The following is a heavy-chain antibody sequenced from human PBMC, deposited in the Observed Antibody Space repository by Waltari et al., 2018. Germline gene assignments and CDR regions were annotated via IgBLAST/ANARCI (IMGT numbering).Heavy chain of an antibody. CDR3: ARPYSSGWSPMGY. J-gene: IGHJ4*02. CDR2: IYGNSAST. CDR1: GDPIRDSFY. V-gene: IGHV4-38-2*01. D-gene: IGHD6-13*01. Sequence: QVQLQESVPGLVKPSETLSLTCAFSGDPIRDSFYWNWIRQPPGKGLEWIGNIYGNSASTNYNASLKSRVTISKDTSKNQFFLKVRSVTGADTAVYYCARPYSSGWSPMGYWGQGVLVTVSS.